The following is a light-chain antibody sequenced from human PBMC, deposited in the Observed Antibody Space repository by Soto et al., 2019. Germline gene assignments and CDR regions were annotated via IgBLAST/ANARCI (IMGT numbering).Light chain of an antibody. V-gene: IGLV2-14*01. CDR1: SSDDGGYNY. J-gene: IGLJ2*01. CDR2: DVS. CDR3: SSYTSSSTVV. Sequence: QSALTQPASVSGSPGQSITISCTGTSSDDGGYNYVSWYQQHPGKAPKLMIYDVSNRPAVVSNRFSGSKSGNTASLTISGLQAEDEADYYCSSYTSSSTVVFGGGTKVTVL.